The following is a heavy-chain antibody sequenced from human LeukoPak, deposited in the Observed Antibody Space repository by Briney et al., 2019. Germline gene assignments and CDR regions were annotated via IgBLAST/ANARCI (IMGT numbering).Heavy chain of an antibody. Sequence: GGSLRLSCAASGFTFSSYAMSWVRQAPGKGLEWVSAISGSGGSTYYADSVKGRFTISRDNSKNTLYLQMNSLRAEDTAVYYCARDPNRITMVRGVFSPWGQGTPVTVSS. CDR2: ISGSGGST. V-gene: IGHV3-23*01. J-gene: IGHJ5*02. CDR3: ARDPNRITMVRGVFSP. CDR1: GFTFSSYA. D-gene: IGHD3-10*01.